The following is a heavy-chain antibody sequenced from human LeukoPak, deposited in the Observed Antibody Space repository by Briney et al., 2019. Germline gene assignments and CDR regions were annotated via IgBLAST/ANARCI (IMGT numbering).Heavy chain of an antibody. CDR1: GCTLSSYA. V-gene: IGHV1-69*05. Sequence: SSVTVSCKATGCTLSSYAISWVRQAPGQGLEWMGRIIPIFGTANYPQKFQGRVTITTNESTSTAYMELSRLRSEDTAVYYCARGPRPTVRGMENWFDPWGQGTLVTVSS. D-gene: IGHD4-11*01. J-gene: IGHJ5*02. CDR2: IIPIFGTA. CDR3: ARGPRPTVRGMENWFDP.